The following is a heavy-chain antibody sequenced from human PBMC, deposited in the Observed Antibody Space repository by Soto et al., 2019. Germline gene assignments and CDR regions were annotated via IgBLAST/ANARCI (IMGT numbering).Heavy chain of an antibody. D-gene: IGHD2-2*01. V-gene: IGHV1-18*01. J-gene: IGHJ4*02. CDR1: GYTFTSYD. Sequence: QVQLVQSGAEVKKPGASVKVSCKASGYTFTSYDISWVRQAPGQGLEWMGWISAYNGNTNYAQKLQGRVTMTTDTSPXTXYXQLRSLRSDDTAVYYCAREPPGYCSSSSCYDYYFDYWGQGTLVTVSS. CDR2: ISAYNGNT. CDR3: AREPPGYCSSSSCYDYYFDY.